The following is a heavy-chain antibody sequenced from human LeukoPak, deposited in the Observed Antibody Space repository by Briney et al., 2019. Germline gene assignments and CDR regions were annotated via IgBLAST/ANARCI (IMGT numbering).Heavy chain of an antibody. Sequence: GGSLRLSCAASGFTFSDYFMSWIRQAPGKGLEWVSYINSGGTIYYADSVKGRFTISRDNAKNSLYLQMNSLRAEDTAVYYCARGVGAAVAYWGQGTLVTVSS. V-gene: IGHV3-11*01. CDR1: GFTFSDYF. D-gene: IGHD6-19*01. CDR2: INSGGTI. CDR3: ARGVGAAVAY. J-gene: IGHJ4*02.